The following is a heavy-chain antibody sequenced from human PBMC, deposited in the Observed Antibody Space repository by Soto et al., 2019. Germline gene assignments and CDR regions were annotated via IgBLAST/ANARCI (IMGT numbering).Heavy chain of an antibody. Sequence: GGSLRLSXAASGFTFSSYGMHWVRQAPGKGLEWVAVIWYDGSNKYYADSVKGRFTISRDNSKNTLYLQMNSLRAEDTAVYYCAKEMLRPDYYYGMDVWGQGTTVTVSS. D-gene: IGHD2-8*01. CDR2: IWYDGSNK. J-gene: IGHJ6*02. CDR1: GFTFSSYG. CDR3: AKEMLRPDYYYGMDV. V-gene: IGHV3-30*02.